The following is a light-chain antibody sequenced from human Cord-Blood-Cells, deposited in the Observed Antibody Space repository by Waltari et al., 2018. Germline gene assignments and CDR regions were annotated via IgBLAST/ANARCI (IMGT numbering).Light chain of an antibody. J-gene: IGKJ1*01. CDR2: KAS. V-gene: IGKV1-5*03. CDR1: QSISSW. Sequence: IQLTQSPSTLSASVGDSVTITCRASQSISSWLAWYQQKPGKAPKLLIYKASSLESGVPSRFSGSGSGTEFTLTISSLQPDDFATYYCQQYNSYSPWTFGQGTKVEIK. CDR3: QQYNSYSPWT.